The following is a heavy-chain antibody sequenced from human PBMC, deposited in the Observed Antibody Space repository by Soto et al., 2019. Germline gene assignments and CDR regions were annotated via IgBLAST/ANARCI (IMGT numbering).Heavy chain of an antibody. J-gene: IGHJ5*01. D-gene: IGHD1-26*01. CDR2: LNPYSGAT. V-gene: IGHV1-18*01. CDR3: ATAGRGTVSLLAA. Sequence: ASVKVSCKASGYTFTSYGISWVRQAPGQGLEWMGWLNPYSGATKYAHKYQGRITLTRDTSLSTSYMELNGLNSDDTAVYFCATAGRGTVSLLAAWGQGTLVTVSS. CDR1: GYTFTSYG.